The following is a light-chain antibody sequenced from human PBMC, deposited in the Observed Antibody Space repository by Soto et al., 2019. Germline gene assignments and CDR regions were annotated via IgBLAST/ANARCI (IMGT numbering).Light chain of an antibody. CDR1: QSISNY. J-gene: IGKJ4*01. Sequence: DIQMTQSPSSLSASVGDRVTITCRASQSISNYLNWYLQKPGKAPKPLIYAASDLQSGVPSRFSGSGSGTDFTLTISSLQPEDFATYYCQQFNNYPLTFGGGTKVDIK. CDR3: QQFNNYPLT. CDR2: AAS. V-gene: IGKV1-16*01.